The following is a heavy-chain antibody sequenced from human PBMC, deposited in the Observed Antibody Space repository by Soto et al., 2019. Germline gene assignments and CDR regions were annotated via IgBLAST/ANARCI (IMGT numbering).Heavy chain of an antibody. CDR2: IYYSGST. D-gene: IGHD4-4*01. CDR1: GGSISSYY. CDR3: ARDSYSNSFDY. Sequence: QVQLQESGPGLVKPSETLSLTCTVSGGSISSYYWSWIRQPPGKGLEWIGYIYYSGSTNYNPSLKSRVTISVDTSKNQFSLKLSSVTAADTAVYYCARDSYSNSFDYWGQGTLVTVSS. J-gene: IGHJ4*02. V-gene: IGHV4-59*01.